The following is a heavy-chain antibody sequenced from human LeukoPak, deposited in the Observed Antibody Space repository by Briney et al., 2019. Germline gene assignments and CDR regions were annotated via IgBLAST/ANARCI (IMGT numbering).Heavy chain of an antibody. V-gene: IGHV3-48*04. CDR1: GFTFSSYS. Sequence: GGSLRLSYAASGFTFSSYSMNWVRQAPGKGLEWVSYISSSSSTIYYADSVKGRFTISRDNAKNSLYLQMNSLRAEDTAVHYCAREDMISAFDIWGQGTMVTVSS. CDR2: ISSSSSTI. J-gene: IGHJ3*02. CDR3: AREDMISAFDI. D-gene: IGHD3-22*01.